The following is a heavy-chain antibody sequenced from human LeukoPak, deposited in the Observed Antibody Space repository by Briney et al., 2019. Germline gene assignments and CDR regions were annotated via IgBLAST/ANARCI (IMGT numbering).Heavy chain of an antibody. D-gene: IGHD3-22*01. CDR3: TTLGYHLDS. J-gene: IGHJ4*02. CDR2: FAGSDTTK. Sequence: GGSLRLSCAASGFDFGAYEMNWVRQAPGKGRECVAYFAGSDTTKYYADSVRGRFTISRDNAKKSLYLQMNSLRAEDTALYYCTTLGYHLDSWGQGTLVTVSS. CDR1: GFDFGAYE. V-gene: IGHV3-48*03.